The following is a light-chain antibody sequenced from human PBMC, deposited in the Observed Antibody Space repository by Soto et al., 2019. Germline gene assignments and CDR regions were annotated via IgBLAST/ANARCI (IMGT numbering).Light chain of an antibody. Sequence: EIVLTQSPGTRSLFPGERATLSCRASQRVSGSYLAWYQQKLGQAPRLLIYGAASRATGIPDRFSGSGSGTDFTLTISRLEPEDFAVYYCQQYGSSPLTFGGGTKVEIK. CDR1: QRVSGSY. CDR3: QQYGSSPLT. V-gene: IGKV3-20*01. J-gene: IGKJ4*01. CDR2: GAA.